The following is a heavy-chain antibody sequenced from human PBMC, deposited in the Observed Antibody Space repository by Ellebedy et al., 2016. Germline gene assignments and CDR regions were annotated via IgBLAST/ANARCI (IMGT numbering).Heavy chain of an antibody. CDR1: GFTINPYS. CDR3: ARSGVPNRDDIWFDP. CDR2: IKRDGDDE. Sequence: GGSLRLSCAASGFTINPYSMTWVRQAPGKGLEWVATIKRDGDDEYYVDSVTGRFTISRDNAKNSVSLQMNSSRAEDTAMYYCARSGVPNRDDIWFDPWGQGTLVTVSA. D-gene: IGHD1-1*01. J-gene: IGHJ5*02. V-gene: IGHV3-7*03.